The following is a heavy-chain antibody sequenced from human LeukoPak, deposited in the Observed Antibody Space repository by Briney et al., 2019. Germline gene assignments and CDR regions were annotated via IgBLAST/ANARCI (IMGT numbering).Heavy chain of an antibody. CDR3: AKARSLYGSGSYYIDYYYYYGMDV. D-gene: IGHD3-10*01. Sequence: GGSLRLSCAASGFTFSSYGMHWVRQAPGKGLEWVAVISYDGSNKYYADSVKGRFTISRDNSKNTLYLQMNSLRAEDTAVYYCAKARSLYGSGSYYIDYYYYYGMDVWGQGTTVTVFS. V-gene: IGHV3-30*18. CDR1: GFTFSSYG. J-gene: IGHJ6*02. CDR2: ISYDGSNK.